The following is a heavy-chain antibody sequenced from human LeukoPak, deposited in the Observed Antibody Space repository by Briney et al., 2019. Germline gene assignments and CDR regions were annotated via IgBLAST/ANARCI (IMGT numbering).Heavy chain of an antibody. CDR1: GYTFTGYY. Sequence: GASVKVSCKASGYTFTGYYMHWVRQAPGQGPEWMGWINPNSGGTNYAQKFQGRVTMTRDTSISTAYMELSRLRSDDTAVYYCARDKGVWSGYFDYWGQGTLVTVSS. D-gene: IGHD3-3*01. CDR3: ARDKGVWSGYFDY. J-gene: IGHJ4*02. CDR2: INPNSGGT. V-gene: IGHV1-2*02.